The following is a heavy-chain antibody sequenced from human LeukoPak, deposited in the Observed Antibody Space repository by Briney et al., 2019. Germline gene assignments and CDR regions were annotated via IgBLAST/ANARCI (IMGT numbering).Heavy chain of an antibody. D-gene: IGHD3-16*01. CDR1: GVSISSGGYY. V-gene: IGHV4-30-2*01. J-gene: IGHJ4*02. CDR2: IYHSATT. Sequence: TLSLTCTVSGVSISSGGYYWSCIRQPPGEGREWIVYIYHSATTYYNPSLKSRVTISVDRSKNQFSLKLSSVTAADTAMYYCASNPTYLPGYFDYWGQGPLVTVS. CDR3: ASNPTYLPGYFDY.